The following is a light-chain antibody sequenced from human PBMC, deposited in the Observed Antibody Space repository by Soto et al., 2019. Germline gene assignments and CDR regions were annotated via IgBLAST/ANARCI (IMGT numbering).Light chain of an antibody. V-gene: IGKV3-15*01. CDR3: LQYHYWWT. CDR2: GAS. Sequence: IVMTQSKDTVSLSPGEKVDLGCRASQSISNNFAWFQQKPGQVPRLLIYGASNRATGVSARFSGSGSGTEFTLPISSLQSEDFAVYYCLQYHYWWTFGQGTKVDI. J-gene: IGKJ1*01. CDR1: QSISNN.